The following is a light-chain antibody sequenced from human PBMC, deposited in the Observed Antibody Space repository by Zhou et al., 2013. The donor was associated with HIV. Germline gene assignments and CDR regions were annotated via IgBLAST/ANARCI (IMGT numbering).Light chain of an antibody. CDR1: QNVFTN. V-gene: IGKV3D-15*01. CDR2: DAS. Sequence: EVVMTQSPSTLSVSPGERVTLSCRASQNVFTNLAWYQQKPGQAPRLLIFDASSRATGIPARFSGSGSGTEFTLTISSLQPDDFATYYCQQYNSYSWTFGQGTKVEIK. J-gene: IGKJ1*01. CDR3: QQYNSYSWT.